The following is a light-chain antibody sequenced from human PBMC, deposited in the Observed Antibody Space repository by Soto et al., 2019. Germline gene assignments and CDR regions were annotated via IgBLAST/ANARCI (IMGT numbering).Light chain of an antibody. Sequence: NFMLTQPHSVSESPGKTVTISCTRSSGSIASNYVQWYQQRPGSAPTTVIYEDNQRPSGVPDRFSGSIDSSSKSASLTISGLKTEDEAYYYCQSYDSSNVVFGGGTKLTVL. J-gene: IGLJ2*01. CDR2: EDN. V-gene: IGLV6-57*03. CDR3: QSYDSSNVV. CDR1: SGSIASNY.